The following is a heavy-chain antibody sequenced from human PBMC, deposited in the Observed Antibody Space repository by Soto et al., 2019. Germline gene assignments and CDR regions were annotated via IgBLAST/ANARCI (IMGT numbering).Heavy chain of an antibody. V-gene: IGHV1-46*01. J-gene: IGHJ4*02. Sequence: QVQLVQSGAEVKKPGASVKVSCKASGYTFTNYYIHWLRQAPGPGLEWMGIINPSGGSTSYAQKFQGRVTMTRDTSTSTLYMEVSSLRSEDTAVYYCARGIGADYGDYGYSDYWGQGSLVTVSS. CDR1: GYTFTNYY. CDR2: INPSGGST. D-gene: IGHD4-17*01. CDR3: ARGIGADYGDYGYSDY.